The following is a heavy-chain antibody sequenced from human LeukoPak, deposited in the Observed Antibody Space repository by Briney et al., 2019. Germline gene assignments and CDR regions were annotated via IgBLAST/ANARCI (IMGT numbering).Heavy chain of an antibody. CDR2: ICTAGDT. CDR1: GFTFSSYD. Sequence: PGGSLRLSCAASGFTFSSYDMHWVRQAAGKGLEWVSAICTAGDTYYPGSVKGRFTISRENAKNSLYLQMNSLRAEDTAVYYCARDVLDYWGQGTLVTVSS. CDR3: ARDVLDY. J-gene: IGHJ4*02. D-gene: IGHD6-6*01. V-gene: IGHV3-13*01.